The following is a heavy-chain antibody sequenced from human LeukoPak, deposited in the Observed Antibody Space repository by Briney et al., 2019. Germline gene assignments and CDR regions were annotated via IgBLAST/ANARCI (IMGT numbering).Heavy chain of an antibody. V-gene: IGHV4-38-2*02. D-gene: IGHD1-26*01. CDR3: TREVRSAWASFDP. J-gene: IGHJ5*02. CDR1: GYSISSGYY. CDR2: IYHSGRT. Sequence: PSETLSLTCTVSGYSISSGYYWGWIRQPPGKGLEWIGSIYHSGRTFYNPSLKSRVTLSVDTSKNQFSLNLTSVTAADMAVYYCTREVRSAWASFDPWGQGTLVIVSS.